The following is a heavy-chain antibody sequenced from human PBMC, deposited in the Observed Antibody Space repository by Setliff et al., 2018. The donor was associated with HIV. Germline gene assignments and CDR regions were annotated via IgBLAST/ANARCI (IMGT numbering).Heavy chain of an antibody. J-gene: IGHJ4*02. CDR2: INTNTGNP. Sequence: RASVKVSCKASGYTFTSYTMNWVRQAPGQGLQWMGWINTNTGNPTYAQGFTGRFVFSLDTSVSTAYLQISSLKAEDTAVYYCARSGRIAVAGTMYYWGQGTLVTVSS. CDR3: ARSGRIAVAGTMYY. D-gene: IGHD6-19*01. CDR1: GYTFTSYT. V-gene: IGHV7-4-1*02.